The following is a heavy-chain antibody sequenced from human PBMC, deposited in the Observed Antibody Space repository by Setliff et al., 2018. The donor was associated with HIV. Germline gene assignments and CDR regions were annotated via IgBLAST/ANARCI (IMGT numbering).Heavy chain of an antibody. V-gene: IGHV3-23*01. D-gene: IGHD3-3*01. CDR3: ARDRGSGTCRGCDYMDV. CDR1: GFTFSNYA. Sequence: GGSLRLSCAASGFTFSNYAMTWVRQAPGTGLECVAAISGGGGITYYADSVKGRFTISRDNSKNTLYLQMNSLRDEDTAVYYCARDRGSGTCRGCDYMDVWGKGTTVTVSS. J-gene: IGHJ6*03. CDR2: ISGGGGIT.